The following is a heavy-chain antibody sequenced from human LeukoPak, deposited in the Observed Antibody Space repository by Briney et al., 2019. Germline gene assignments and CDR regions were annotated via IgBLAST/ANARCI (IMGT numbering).Heavy chain of an antibody. Sequence: PGGSLRLSCAASGFTFSSHWMSWVRQAPGKGLEWVSAISGSGGSTYYADSVKGRFTISRDNSKNTLYLQMNSLRAEDTAVYYCAKEPRIAVAGHHDYWGQGTLVTVSS. CDR3: AKEPRIAVAGHHDY. V-gene: IGHV3-23*01. CDR1: GFTFSSHW. D-gene: IGHD6-19*01. J-gene: IGHJ4*02. CDR2: ISGSGGST.